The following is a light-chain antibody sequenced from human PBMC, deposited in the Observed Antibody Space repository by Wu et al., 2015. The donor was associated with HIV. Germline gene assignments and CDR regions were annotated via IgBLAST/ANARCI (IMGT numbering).Light chain of an antibody. CDR2: HAS. V-gene: IGKV3-11*01. J-gene: IGKJ4*01. Sequence: EIVLTQSPATLSLSPGETATLSCRASQSISTFLAWYQQRPGQAPRLLIYHASNRATGIPARFSGSGSGTDFTLTISGLESEDFGIYYCQQRSVWPLTFGGGTKVDI. CDR1: QSISTF. CDR3: QQRSVWPLT.